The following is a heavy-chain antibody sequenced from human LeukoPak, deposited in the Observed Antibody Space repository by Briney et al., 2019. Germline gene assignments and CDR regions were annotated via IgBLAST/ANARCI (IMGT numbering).Heavy chain of an antibody. D-gene: IGHD3-9*01. CDR1: GFTFSSYW. CDR2: IKQDGSKK. V-gene: IGHV3-7*01. CDR3: ARSIRYYDILTGYYIEYYFDY. J-gene: IGHJ4*02. Sequence: PGGSLRLSCAASGFTFSSYWMSWVRQAPGKGLEWVANIKQDGSKKYYVDSVKGRFTISRDNAKNSLYLQMNSLRAEDTAVYYCARSIRYYDILTGYYIEYYFDYWGQGTLVTVSS.